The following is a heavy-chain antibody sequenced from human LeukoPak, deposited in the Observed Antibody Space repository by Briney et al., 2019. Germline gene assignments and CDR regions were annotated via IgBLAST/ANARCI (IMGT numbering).Heavy chain of an antibody. D-gene: IGHD3-22*01. Sequence: GASPRLSCAASGFTFSSYAMSWVRLAPGEGLEWVSAISGSGGSTYYADSVKGRFTISRDNSKNTLYLQMNSLRAEDTAVYYCAKVSHYYDLKGHPSIDAFDIWGQGTMVTVSS. J-gene: IGHJ3*02. V-gene: IGHV3-23*01. CDR3: AKVSHYYDLKGHPSIDAFDI. CDR1: GFTFSSYA. CDR2: ISGSGGST.